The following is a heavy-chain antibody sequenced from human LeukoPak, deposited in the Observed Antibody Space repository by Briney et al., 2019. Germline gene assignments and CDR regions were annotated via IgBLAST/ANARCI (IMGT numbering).Heavy chain of an antibody. V-gene: IGHV4-59*08. CDR2: IYYSGST. CDR1: GGSISSYY. Sequence: SETLSLTCTVSGGSISSYYWSWIRQPPGKGLEWIGYIYYSGSTNYNPSLKSRVTISVDTSKNQISLKLSSVTAADTAVYYCARASGSYGSGSYYYYGMDVWGKGTTVTVSS. J-gene: IGHJ6*04. D-gene: IGHD3-10*01. CDR3: ARASGSYGSGSYYYYGMDV.